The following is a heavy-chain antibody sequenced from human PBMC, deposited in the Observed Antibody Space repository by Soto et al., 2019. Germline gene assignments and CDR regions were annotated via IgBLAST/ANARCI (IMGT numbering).Heavy chain of an antibody. CDR1: GFTFSSYS. D-gene: IGHD3-22*01. Sequence: GGSLRLSCAASGFTFSSYSMNWVRQVPGKGLEWVSSISSSSSYIYYADSVKGRFTISRDNAKNSLYLQMNSLRAEDTAVYYCARDDYYDSSGYLAPLDYWGQGTLVTVSS. CDR3: ARDDYYDSSGYLAPLDY. CDR2: ISSSSSYI. J-gene: IGHJ4*02. V-gene: IGHV3-21*01.